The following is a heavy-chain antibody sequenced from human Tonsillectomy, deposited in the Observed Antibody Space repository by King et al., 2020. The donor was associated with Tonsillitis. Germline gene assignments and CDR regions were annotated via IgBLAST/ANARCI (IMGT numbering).Heavy chain of an antibody. CDR3: ARDRGLYSRGDATDI. J-gene: IGHJ3*02. D-gene: IGHD6-13*01. V-gene: IGHV1-18*01. CDR2: ISAYNGNT. Sequence: QLVQSGVEVKKPGASVNVSCKASGYTFTNYGISWVRQAPGQGLKWMGWISAYNGNTDYAQKLQGRVTMTTDTSTSTAYMELRSLRSDDTAVYYCARDRGLYSRGDATDIWGQGTLVTVSS. CDR1: GYTFTNYG.